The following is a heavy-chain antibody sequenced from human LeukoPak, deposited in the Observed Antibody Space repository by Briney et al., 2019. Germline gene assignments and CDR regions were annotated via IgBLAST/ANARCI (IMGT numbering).Heavy chain of an antibody. CDR3: ARQSGLTGPYYYYGMDV. D-gene: IGHD7-27*01. J-gene: IGHJ6*02. Sequence: GGSLRLSCAASGCTFSSYGMHWVRQAPGKGLEWVAVIWYDGSNKYYADSVKGRFTISRDNSKNTLYLQMNSLRAEDTAVYYCARQSGLTGPYYYYGMDVWGQGTTVTVSS. V-gene: IGHV3-33*01. CDR1: GCTFSSYG. CDR2: IWYDGSNK.